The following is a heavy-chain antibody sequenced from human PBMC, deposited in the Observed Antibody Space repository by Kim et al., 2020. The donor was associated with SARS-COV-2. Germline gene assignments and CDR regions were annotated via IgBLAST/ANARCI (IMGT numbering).Heavy chain of an antibody. J-gene: IGHJ2*01. CDR3: ARTYSSGWAPYWYFDL. CDR1: GGTFSSYA. V-gene: IGHV1-69*04. CDR2: IIPILGIA. Sequence: SVKVSCKASGGTFSSYAISWVRQAPGQGLEWMGRIIPILGIANYAQKFHGRVTITADKSTSTAYMELSSLRSEDTAVYYCARTYSSGWAPYWYFDLWGRGTLVTVSS. D-gene: IGHD6-19*01.